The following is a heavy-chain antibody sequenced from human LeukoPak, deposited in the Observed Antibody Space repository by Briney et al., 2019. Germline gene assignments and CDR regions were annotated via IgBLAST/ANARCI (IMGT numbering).Heavy chain of an antibody. V-gene: IGHV3-21*01. D-gene: IGHD5-24*01. Sequence: PGGSLRLSCAASGFTFINYAMTWVRQAPGKGLEWVSSISGSNSYIFYADSVKGRFTVSRDNAKDSLYLQMNSLRAEDTAVYYCARDHHGTFDYWGQGTLVTVSS. CDR3: ARDHHGTFDY. CDR1: GFTFINYA. J-gene: IGHJ4*02. CDR2: ISGSNSYI.